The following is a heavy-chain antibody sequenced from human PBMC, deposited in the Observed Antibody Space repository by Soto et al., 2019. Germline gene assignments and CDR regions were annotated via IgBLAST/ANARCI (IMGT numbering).Heavy chain of an antibody. V-gene: IGHV1-8*01. J-gene: IGHJ5*02. CDR3: ARERSAAGAGWFDP. D-gene: IGHD6-13*01. CDR2: MNPNSGNT. Sequence: EASVKVSCKASGYTFTSYDINWVRQATGQGLEWMGWMNPNSGNTDYAQKFQGRVTMTRNTSISTAYMELSSLRSEDTAVYYCARERSAAGAGWFDPWGQGTLVTVSS. CDR1: GYTFTSYD.